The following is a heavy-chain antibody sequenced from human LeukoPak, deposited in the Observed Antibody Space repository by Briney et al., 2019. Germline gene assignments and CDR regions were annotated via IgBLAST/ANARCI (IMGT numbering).Heavy chain of an antibody. Sequence: PGGSLRLSCAASGFTFSSYWMHWDRQAPGKGLVWVSRINSDGSSTSYADSVKGRFTISRDNAKNTLYLQMNSLRAEDTAVYYCASANRLWYYDSSGYYSYWGQGTLVTVSS. J-gene: IGHJ4*02. CDR1: GFTFSSYW. V-gene: IGHV3-74*01. CDR3: ASANRLWYYDSSGYYSY. D-gene: IGHD3-22*01. CDR2: INSDGSST.